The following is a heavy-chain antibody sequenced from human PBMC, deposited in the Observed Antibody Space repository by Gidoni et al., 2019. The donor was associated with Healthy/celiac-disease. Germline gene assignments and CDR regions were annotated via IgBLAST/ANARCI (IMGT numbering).Heavy chain of an antibody. CDR1: GGSFSGYY. CDR3: ARARRGIVVVPAATRLDP. CDR2: INHSGST. J-gene: IGHJ5*02. V-gene: IGHV4-34*01. Sequence: QVQLQQWGAGLLKPSETLSLTCAVYGGSFSGYYWSWIRPPPGKGLEWIGEINHSGSTNYNPSLKSRVTISVDTSKNQFSLKLSSVTAADTAVYYCARARRGIVVVPAATRLDPWGQGTLVTVSS. D-gene: IGHD2-2*01.